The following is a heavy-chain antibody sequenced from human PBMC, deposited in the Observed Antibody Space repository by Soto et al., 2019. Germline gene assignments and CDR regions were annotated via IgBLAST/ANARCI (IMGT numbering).Heavy chain of an antibody. D-gene: IGHD3-3*01. V-gene: IGHV3-15*07. CDR1: GFTFSNAW. J-gene: IGHJ6*02. Sequence: GGSLRLSCAASGFTFSNAWMNWVRQAPGKGLEWVGRIKSKTDGGTTDYAAPVKGRFTISRDDSKNTLYLQMNSLKTEDTAVYYCTTADFWSGYGDYYYYGMDVWGQGTTVTVS. CDR2: IKSKTDGGTT. CDR3: TTADFWSGYGDYYYYGMDV.